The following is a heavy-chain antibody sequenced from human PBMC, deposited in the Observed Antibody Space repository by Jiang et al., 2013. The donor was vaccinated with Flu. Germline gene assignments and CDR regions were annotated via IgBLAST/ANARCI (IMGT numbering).Heavy chain of an antibody. CDR2: IIPILGIA. V-gene: IGHV1-69*04. Sequence: SGAEVKKPGSSVKVSCKASGGTFSSYAISWVRQAPGQGLEWMGRIIPILGIANYAQKFQGRVTITADKSTSTAYMELSSLRSEDTAVYYCARDWMDYTAMGYYFDYWGQGTLVTVSS. D-gene: IGHD5-18*01. CDR1: GGTFSSYA. CDR3: ARDWMDYTAMGYYFDY. J-gene: IGHJ4*02.